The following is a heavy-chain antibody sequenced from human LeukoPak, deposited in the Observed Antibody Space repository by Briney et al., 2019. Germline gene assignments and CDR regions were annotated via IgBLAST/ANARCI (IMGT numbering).Heavy chain of an antibody. CDR3: SRYYVWGSYRPFDY. CDR2: ISAYNGNT. CDR1: GYTFTSYG. Sequence: ASVKVSCKAFGYTFTSYGINWVRQAPGRGLEWMGWISAYNGNTNYAQKLQGRVTMTTDTPTSTAYMELRSLRSDDTAVYYCSRYYVWGSYRPFDYWGQGTLVTVSS. D-gene: IGHD3-16*02. J-gene: IGHJ4*02. V-gene: IGHV1-18*01.